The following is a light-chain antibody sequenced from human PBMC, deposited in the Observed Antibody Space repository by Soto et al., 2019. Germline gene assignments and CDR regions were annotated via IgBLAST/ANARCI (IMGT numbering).Light chain of an antibody. CDR2: DAS. V-gene: IGKV1-5*01. Sequence: TPSPSTLSASVLSTFTKTYRASQSISVALAWYQQKPGKAPNLLIYDASTLQGGVPSRFSGSGSGTEFTLTISSLQPEDFATYYCQQSFSQWSFGQGTKVDIK. J-gene: IGKJ1*01. CDR3: QQSFSQWS. CDR1: QSISVA.